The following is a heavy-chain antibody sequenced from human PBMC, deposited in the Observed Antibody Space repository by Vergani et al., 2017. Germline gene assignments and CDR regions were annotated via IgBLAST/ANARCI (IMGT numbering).Heavy chain of an antibody. Sequence: QVQLVQSGAEVKKPGSSVKVSCKASGGTFSSYAISWVRQAPGQGLEWMGGIIPIFGTANYAQKFQGRVTITADESTSTAYMELSSLRSEDTAVYYCAGGVTYYYDSSGQPEYXFDYWGQGTLVTVSS. V-gene: IGHV1-69*01. D-gene: IGHD3-22*01. CDR3: AGGVTYYYDSSGQPEYXFDY. CDR1: GGTFSSYA. CDR2: IIPIFGTA. J-gene: IGHJ4*02.